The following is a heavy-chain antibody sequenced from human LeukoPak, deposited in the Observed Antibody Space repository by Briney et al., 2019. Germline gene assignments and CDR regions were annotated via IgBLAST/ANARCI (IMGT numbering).Heavy chain of an antibody. CDR1: GDSMSGYY. Sequence: SETLSLTCSVSGDSMSGYYWSWIRQPPGKGLEWIGYMYYSGTTSYNPSLKSRVTISVDTSKNQFSLKLSSVTAADTAVYYCARVNQDAFDIWGQGTMDTVSS. CDR3: ARVNQDAFDI. CDR2: MYYSGTT. V-gene: IGHV4-59*01. D-gene: IGHD1-14*01. J-gene: IGHJ3*02.